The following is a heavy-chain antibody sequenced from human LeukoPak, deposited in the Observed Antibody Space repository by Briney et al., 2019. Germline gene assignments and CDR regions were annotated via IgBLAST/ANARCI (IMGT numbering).Heavy chain of an antibody. CDR2: ISYDGKVT. Sequence: GGSLRLSCAASGFTFSNFGMHWVRQAPGKGLEWMAVISYDGKVTYYADSVKGRFTISRDNSKNTLYLQMNSLRAEDTAVYYCAQGGPGDFDYWGQGTLVTVSS. D-gene: IGHD3-10*01. V-gene: IGHV3-30*18. J-gene: IGHJ4*02. CDR3: AQGGPGDFDY. CDR1: GFTFSNFG.